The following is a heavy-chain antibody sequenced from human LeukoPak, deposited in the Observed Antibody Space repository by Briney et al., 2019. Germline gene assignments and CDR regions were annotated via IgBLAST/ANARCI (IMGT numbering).Heavy chain of an antibody. CDR1: GGSISSGSYY. Sequence: SQTLSLTCTVSGGSISSGSYYWSWFRQPAGKGLEWIGRIYTSGSTNYNPSLKSRVTISVDTSKNQFSLKLSSVTAADTAVYYCARGRRSYYYYYYYMDVWGKGTTVTVSS. CDR2: IYTSGST. CDR3: ARGRRSYYYYYYYMDV. V-gene: IGHV4-61*02. D-gene: IGHD1-26*01. J-gene: IGHJ6*03.